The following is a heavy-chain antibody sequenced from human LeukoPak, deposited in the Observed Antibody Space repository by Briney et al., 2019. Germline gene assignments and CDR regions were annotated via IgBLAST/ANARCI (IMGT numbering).Heavy chain of an antibody. CDR1: GYTFTGYS. D-gene: IGHD1-26*01. CDR2: INAGNGNT. CDR3: ASVGKVGATSYYYYGMDV. J-gene: IGHJ6*02. Sequence: ASVKVSCKASGYTFTGYSMHWVRQAPGQGLEWMGWINAGNGNTKYSQKFQGRVTITRDTSASTAYMELSSLRSEDTAVYYCASVGKVGATSYYYYGMDVWGQGTTVTVSS. V-gene: IGHV1-3*01.